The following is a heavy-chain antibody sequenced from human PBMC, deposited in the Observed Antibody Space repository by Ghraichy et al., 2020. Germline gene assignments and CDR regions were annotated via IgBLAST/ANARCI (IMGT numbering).Heavy chain of an antibody. CDR2: ISSSSTI. V-gene: IGHV3-48*02. Sequence: GESLNISCAASGFTFSSYSMNWVRQAPGKGLEWVSYISSSSTIYYADSVKGRFTISRDNAKNSLYLQMNSLRDEDTAVYYCARAWYSSSSTAYFDYWGQGTLVTVSS. J-gene: IGHJ4*02. D-gene: IGHD6-6*01. CDR3: ARAWYSSSSTAYFDY. CDR1: GFTFSSYS.